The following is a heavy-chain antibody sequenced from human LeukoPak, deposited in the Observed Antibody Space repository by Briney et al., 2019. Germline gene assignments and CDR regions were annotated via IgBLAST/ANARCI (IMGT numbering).Heavy chain of an antibody. CDR2: ISGSGGST. V-gene: IGHV3-23*01. CDR3: ARVKTPYLHSLTYYYYMDV. J-gene: IGHJ6*03. D-gene: IGHD3-9*01. Sequence: GGSLRLSCAASGFTFSSYGMSWVRQAPGKGLEWVSAISGSGGSTYYADSVKGRFTISRDNSKNTLYLQMNSLRAEDTAVYYCARVKTPYLHSLTYYYYMDVWGKGTTVTISS. CDR1: GFTFSSYG.